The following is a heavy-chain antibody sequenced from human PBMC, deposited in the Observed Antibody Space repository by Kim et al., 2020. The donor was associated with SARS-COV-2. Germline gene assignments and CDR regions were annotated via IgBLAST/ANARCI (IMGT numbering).Heavy chain of an antibody. V-gene: IGHV3-15*01. J-gene: IGHJ4*02. CDR2: TT. D-gene: IGHD3-10*01. Sequence: TTDYAEPVKGRFTISRDDSKTTLYLQMNSLKTEDTAVYYCTSDFGESFDYWGQGTLVTVSS. CDR3: TSDFGESFDY.